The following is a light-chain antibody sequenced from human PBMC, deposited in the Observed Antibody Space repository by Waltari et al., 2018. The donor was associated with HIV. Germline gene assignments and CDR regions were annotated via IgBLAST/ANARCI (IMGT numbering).Light chain of an antibody. CDR2: EDI. CDR3: YSTESSGTHRV. Sequence: SYELTQPPSVSVSPGQTAWITCSGDTLPKKYAHWYQQKSGQAPVLVIYEDIKRPSGIPERFSGSSSGTVAILTISGAQVEDEADYYCYSTESSGTHRVFGGGTKLTVL. V-gene: IGLV3-10*01. J-gene: IGLJ3*02. CDR1: TLPKKY.